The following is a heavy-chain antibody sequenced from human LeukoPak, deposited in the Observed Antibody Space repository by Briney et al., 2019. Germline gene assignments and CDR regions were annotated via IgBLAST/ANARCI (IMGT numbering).Heavy chain of an antibody. CDR3: AEGMAAAGTFEVDY. CDR2: ISWDGGST. D-gene: IGHD6-13*01. CDR1: GFTFDDYT. J-gene: IGHJ4*02. Sequence: PGGSLRLSCAASGFTFDDYTMHWVRQAPGKGLEWVSLISWDGGSTYYADSVKGRFTISRDNSKTSLYLQMNSLRTEDTALYYCAEGMAAAGTFEVDYWGQGTLVTVSS. V-gene: IGHV3-43*01.